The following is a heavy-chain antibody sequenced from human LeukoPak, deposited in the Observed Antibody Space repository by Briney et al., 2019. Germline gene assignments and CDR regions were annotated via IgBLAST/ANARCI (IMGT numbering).Heavy chain of an antibody. CDR1: GFTFSSYA. Sequence: PGGSLRLSCAASGFTFSSYAMSWVRQAPGKGLEWVSAISGSGGSTYYADSVKGRFTISRDNSKNTLYLQMDSLRAEDTAIYYCAKDVEMAPSYAFDIWGQGTMVTVSS. J-gene: IGHJ3*02. CDR2: ISGSGGST. V-gene: IGHV3-23*01. D-gene: IGHD5-24*01. CDR3: AKDVEMAPSYAFDI.